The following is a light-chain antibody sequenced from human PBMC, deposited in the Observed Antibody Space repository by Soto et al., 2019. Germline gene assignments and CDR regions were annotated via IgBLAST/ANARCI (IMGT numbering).Light chain of an antibody. CDR1: QSVLYSSNNKNY. CDR2: WAS. Sequence: DIVMTQSPDSLAVSLGERATINCKSSQSVLYSSNNKNYLGWYQQKVGQPPKLLIYWASTRESGVPDRFGGGGSGTDFTRTISSVQAEDVAVYYCQDYYSRLITCGQGTRLEIK. CDR3: QDYYSRLIT. V-gene: IGKV4-1*01. J-gene: IGKJ5*01.